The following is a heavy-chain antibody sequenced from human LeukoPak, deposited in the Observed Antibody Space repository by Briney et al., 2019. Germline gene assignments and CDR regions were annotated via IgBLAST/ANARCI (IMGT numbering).Heavy chain of an antibody. CDR1: GVTFSSYC. D-gene: IGHD2-15*01. CDR3: ARVQCGGSCYPDY. V-gene: IGHV3-74*01. Sequence: PGGSLRLSCAASGVTFSSYCMHWVRHAPRQGLGWVSRVNSDGSTTSYADSAKGRFTISRDNAKNTLYLQMHSLRAEDTAVYYCARVQCGGSCYPDYWGQGTLVTVSS. CDR2: VNSDGSTT. J-gene: IGHJ4*02.